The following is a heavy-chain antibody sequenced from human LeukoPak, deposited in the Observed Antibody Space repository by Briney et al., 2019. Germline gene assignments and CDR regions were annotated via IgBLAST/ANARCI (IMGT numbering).Heavy chain of an antibody. CDR2: IHPNSGAT. CDR3: TREDY. CDR1: QYTLTDYY. J-gene: IGHJ4*02. Sequence: ASVKVSCKASQYTLTDYYILWVRQAPGQGLEWMGWIHPNSGATTYAQKFQGRVTLTRDTSINTAYMELSGLRSDDTAVYYCTREDYWGQGTLVTVSS. V-gene: IGHV1-2*02.